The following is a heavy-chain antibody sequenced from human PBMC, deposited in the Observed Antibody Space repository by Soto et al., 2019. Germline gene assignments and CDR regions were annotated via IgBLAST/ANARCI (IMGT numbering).Heavy chain of an antibody. CDR3: AKGLLGHYYALDV. J-gene: IGHJ6*02. V-gene: IGHV3-30*18. CDR1: GFTFSNYG. CDR2: ISSDGSRK. Sequence: QVQLVESGGGVVHSGRSLRLSCIASGFTFSNYGIHWVRQGPGKGLEWVAFISSDGSRKLYADSVEGRCTISRDTSRTPVFVELNSLRVEDTAVYLCAKGLLGHYYALDVWGHGTAVTV.